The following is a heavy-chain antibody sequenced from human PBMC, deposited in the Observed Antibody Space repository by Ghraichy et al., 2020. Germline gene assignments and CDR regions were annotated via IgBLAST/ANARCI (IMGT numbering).Heavy chain of an antibody. J-gene: IGHJ3*02. Sequence: SETLSLTCAVYGGSFSGYYWSWIRQPPGKGLEWIGEINHSGSTNYNPSLKSRVTISVDTSKNQFSLKLSSVTAADTAVYYCARVLKYGDAFDIWGQGTMVTGSS. D-gene: IGHD2/OR15-2a*01. V-gene: IGHV4-34*01. CDR2: INHSGST. CDR1: GGSFSGYY. CDR3: ARVLKYGDAFDI.